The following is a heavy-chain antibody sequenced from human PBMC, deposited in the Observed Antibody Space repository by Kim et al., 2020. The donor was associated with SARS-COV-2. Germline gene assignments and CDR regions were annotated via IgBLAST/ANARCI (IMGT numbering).Heavy chain of an antibody. J-gene: IGHJ4*02. D-gene: IGHD3-22*01. V-gene: IGHV1-3*01. CDR1: GYTFTSYA. CDR2: INAGNGNT. Sequence: ASVKVSCKASGYTFTSYAMHWVRQAPGQRLEWMGWINAGNGNTKYSQKFQGRVTITRDTSASTAYMELSSLRSEDTAVYYCARVNYGDYDDSSGGKILLFDYWGQGTLVTVSS. CDR3: ARVNYGDYDDSSGGKILLFDY.